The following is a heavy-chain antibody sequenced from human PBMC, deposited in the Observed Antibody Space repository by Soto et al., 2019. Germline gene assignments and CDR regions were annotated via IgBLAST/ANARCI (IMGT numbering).Heavy chain of an antibody. D-gene: IGHD6-6*01. V-gene: IGHV1-18*01. CDR3: ARASLAEYYYYYGMDV. CDR1: GYTFTSYG. Sequence: QVQLVQSGAEVKKPGASVKVSCKASGYTFTSYGISWVRQAPGQGLEWMGWISAYNGNTNYAQKLQGRVTMTTDPSTSTAYMELRSLRSDDTAVYYCARASLAEYYYYYGMDVWGQGTTVTVSS. CDR2: ISAYNGNT. J-gene: IGHJ6*02.